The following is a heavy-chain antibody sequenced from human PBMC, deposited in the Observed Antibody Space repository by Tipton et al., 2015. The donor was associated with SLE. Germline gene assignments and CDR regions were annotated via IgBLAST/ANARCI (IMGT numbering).Heavy chain of an antibody. J-gene: IGHJ5*02. D-gene: IGHD3-10*01. CDR1: GGSISSHY. V-gene: IGHV4-59*11. Sequence: TLSLTCTVSGGSISSHYWSWIRQPPGKGLEWIGYIYYSGSTNYNPSLKSRVTISVDTSKNQFSLKLSSVTAADTAVYYCASWGPTMVWGVKGFDPWGQGTLVTVSS. CDR3: ASWGPTMVWGVKGFDP. CDR2: IYYSGST.